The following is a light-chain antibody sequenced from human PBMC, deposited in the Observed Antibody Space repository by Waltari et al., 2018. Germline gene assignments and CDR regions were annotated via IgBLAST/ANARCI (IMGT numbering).Light chain of an antibody. V-gene: IGKV3-15*01. CDR1: QSVSNS. Sequence: EIVMTQSPATLSVSPGDRVTLSCRASQSVSNSLAWYQQKPGQAPRLLIYGASTRATGVPARFSGSGSGTGFTLTISSLQSEDFAVYYCQHYNNWPPWTFGQGTEVEIK. CDR2: GAS. CDR3: QHYNNWPPWT. J-gene: IGKJ1*01.